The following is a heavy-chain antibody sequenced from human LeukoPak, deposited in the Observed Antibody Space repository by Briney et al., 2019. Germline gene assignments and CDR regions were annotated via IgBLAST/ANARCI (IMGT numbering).Heavy chain of an antibody. CDR3: VKGGATRGRFEN. Sequence: PGGSLRLSCVASGFRFNVQTMSWIRQAPGKGLDWVASMKEDGSEIRYVDSVKGRFTISRDNSKKSLYLQMNSLRADDTGVYRCVKGGATRGRFENWGQGNLVTVSS. J-gene: IGHJ4*02. D-gene: IGHD1-26*01. CDR1: GFRFNVQT. V-gene: IGHV3-7*01. CDR2: MKEDGSEI.